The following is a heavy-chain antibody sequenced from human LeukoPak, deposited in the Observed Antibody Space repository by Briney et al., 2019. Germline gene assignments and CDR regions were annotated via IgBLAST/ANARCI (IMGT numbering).Heavy chain of an antibody. Sequence: GGSLRLSCVASEFTFSTYSMNWVRQAPGKGLEWVSYVSTSSSTIYYADSVKSRFTISRDNANTSLFLEMNTLRAEDTAVYYCARDPLVYMWGQGSLVTVSS. CDR1: EFTFSTYS. CDR3: ARDPLVYM. CDR2: VSTSSSTI. V-gene: IGHV3-48*01. J-gene: IGHJ4*02. D-gene: IGHD2-2*02.